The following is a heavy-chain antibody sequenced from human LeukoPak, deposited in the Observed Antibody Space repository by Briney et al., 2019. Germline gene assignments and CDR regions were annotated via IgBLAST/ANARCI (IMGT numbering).Heavy chain of an antibody. CDR3: ARPLMGGGNSPFDS. J-gene: IGHJ4*02. V-gene: IGHV3-7*05. CDR2: IRRDGSHK. CDR1: GFSFSSDW. Sequence: GGSLRLSCAASGFSFSSDWMSWVRQAPGKGLEWVANIRRDGSHKYYVDSVKGRFTISRDNADNSLYLHMNSLRAEDTAVYYCARPLMGGGNSPFDSWGQGTLVTVSS. D-gene: IGHD4-23*01.